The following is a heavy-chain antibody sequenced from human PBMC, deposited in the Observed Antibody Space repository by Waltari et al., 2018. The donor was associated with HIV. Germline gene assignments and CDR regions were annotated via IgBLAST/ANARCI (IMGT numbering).Heavy chain of an antibody. CDR2: IYTSGST. CDR3: ARAGYSYGNNYYDSSGHDY. D-gene: IGHD3-22*01. CDR1: GGSISSGSYY. J-gene: IGHJ4*02. Sequence: QVQLQESGPGLVKPSQTLSLTCTVSGGSISSGSYYWSWIRQPAGKGLEWIGRIYTSGSTNYNPSLKSRVTISVDTSKNQFSLKLSSVTAADTAVYYCARAGYSYGNNYYDSSGHDYWGQGTLVTVSS. V-gene: IGHV4-61*02.